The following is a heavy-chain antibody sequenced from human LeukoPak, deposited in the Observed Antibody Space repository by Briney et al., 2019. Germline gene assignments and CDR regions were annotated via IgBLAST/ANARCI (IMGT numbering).Heavy chain of an antibody. CDR2: VGISSGNT. J-gene: IGHJ4*02. D-gene: IGHD5-12*01. V-gene: IGHV3-48*04. CDR1: GFTFSDYS. CDR3: ARDFRYAFDN. Sequence: GGSLRLSCAASGFTFSDYSMNWVRQAPGKGLEWISYVGISSGNTKYADSVKGRFTISGDSAKNSVYPQMNSLRVEDTAVYYCARDFRYAFDNWGQGTLVTVSS.